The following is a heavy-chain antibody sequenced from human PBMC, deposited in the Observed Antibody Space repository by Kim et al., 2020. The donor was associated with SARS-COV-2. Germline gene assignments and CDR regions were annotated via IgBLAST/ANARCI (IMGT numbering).Heavy chain of an antibody. Sequence: GGSLRLSCVASGFTFRTYWMSWVRQPPGKGLEWVANIKEDESEKYYVDSVKGRFTVSRDNAKNSLYLQMNSLRAEDTAVYYRARVITLVTYGMDVWGQGTTVTVSS. D-gene: IGHD2-21*02. J-gene: IGHJ6*02. CDR1: GFTFRTYW. V-gene: IGHV3-7*03. CDR3: ARVITLVTYGMDV. CDR2: IKEDESEK.